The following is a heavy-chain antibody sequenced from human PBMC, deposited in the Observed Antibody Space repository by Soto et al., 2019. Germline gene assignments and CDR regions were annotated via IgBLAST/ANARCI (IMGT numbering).Heavy chain of an antibody. D-gene: IGHD1-1*01. CDR1: GGSISSSSYY. J-gene: IGHJ4*02. CDR3: ARHFLMERRTLIYYFDY. Sequence: SETLSLTCTVAGGSISSSSYYWGWIRQPPGKGLEWIGGTDYSGSTYYNPSHKSRVTISVDTSKNQFSLTLSSVTAADTAVYYSARHFLMERRTLIYYFDYWGQGTLVTVSS. V-gene: IGHV4-39*01. CDR2: TDYSGST.